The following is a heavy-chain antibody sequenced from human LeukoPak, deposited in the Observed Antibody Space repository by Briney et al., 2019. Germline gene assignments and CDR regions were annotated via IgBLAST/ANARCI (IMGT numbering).Heavy chain of an antibody. Sequence: GGSLRLSCEASGFTFTNHAMNWVRQAPGKGLEWVSAISGSGGSIYYADSVKGRFTISRDSAKNSLYLQMNSLRAEDTAVYYCAREQVWELAFDYWGQGTLVTVSS. J-gene: IGHJ4*02. CDR2: ISGSGGSI. V-gene: IGHV3-48*01. CDR3: AREQVWELAFDY. CDR1: GFTFTNHA. D-gene: IGHD1-26*01.